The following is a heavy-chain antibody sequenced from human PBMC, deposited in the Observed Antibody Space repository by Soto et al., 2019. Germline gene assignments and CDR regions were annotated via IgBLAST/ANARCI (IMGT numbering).Heavy chain of an antibody. CDR1: GITFSNAW. J-gene: IGHJ4*01. CDR3: ASHSLSNYCGRSGNFHY. Sequence: GGSLGLSCAASGITFSNAWMSWVRQAPGKGLEWVGLIKRKTDGGTTDYAAPVKGRFTISRDDSKNTLYLEMNSLKTEDTAIYYCASHSLSNYCGRSGNFHY. D-gene: IGHD3-22*01. V-gene: IGHV3-15*01. CDR2: IKRKTDGGTT.